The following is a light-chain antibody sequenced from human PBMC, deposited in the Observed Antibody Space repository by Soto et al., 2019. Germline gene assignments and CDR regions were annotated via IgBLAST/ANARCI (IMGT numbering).Light chain of an antibody. CDR1: SGIIASNY. Sequence: FMLTQPHSVSESPGKTVTISCTRSSGIIASNYAQWYQQRPGSAPTTVIFEDYQRPSGVPDRFFGSIDISSNSASLTISGLKTEDEADYYCQSYDSSIVVFGGGTKLTVL. CDR3: QSYDSSIVV. V-gene: IGLV6-57*03. J-gene: IGLJ2*01. CDR2: EDY.